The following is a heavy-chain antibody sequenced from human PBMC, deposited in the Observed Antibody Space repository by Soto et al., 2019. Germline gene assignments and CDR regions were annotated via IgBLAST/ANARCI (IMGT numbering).Heavy chain of an antibody. CDR3: ARTSHYYDSSGYYYTTRWFDP. J-gene: IGHJ5*02. Sequence: LSLTCTVSGGSISSSSYYWGWIRQPPGKGLEWIGSIYYSGSTYYNPSLKSRVTISVDTSKNQFSLKLSSVTAADTAVYYCARTSHYYDSSGYYYTTRWFDPWGQGTLVTVSS. D-gene: IGHD3-22*01. CDR1: GGSISSSSYY. V-gene: IGHV4-39*01. CDR2: IYYSGST.